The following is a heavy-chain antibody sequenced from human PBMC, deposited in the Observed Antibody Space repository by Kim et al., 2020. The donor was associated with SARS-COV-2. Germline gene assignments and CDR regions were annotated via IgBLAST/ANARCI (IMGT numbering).Heavy chain of an antibody. CDR2: IYSGGST. CDR1: GFTVSSNY. V-gene: IGHV3-53*01. D-gene: IGHD3-22*01. J-gene: IGHJ3*02. CDR3: ARGLSSGYYSEHAFDI. Sequence: GGSLRLSCAASGFTVSSNYMTWVRQAPGKGLEWVSLIYSGGSTYYADSVKGRFTISRDNSKNSLYLQMNSLRAEDTAVYYCARGLSSGYYSEHAFDIWGQGTMVTVSS.